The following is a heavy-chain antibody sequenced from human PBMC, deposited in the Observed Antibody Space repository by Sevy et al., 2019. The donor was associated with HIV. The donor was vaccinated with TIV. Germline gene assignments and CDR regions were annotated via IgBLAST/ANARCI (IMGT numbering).Heavy chain of an antibody. Sequence: SEILSLTCTVSGGSITSLYWNWIRQPPGKGLEWIANIYYNGHINYNPSLKSRVTLSLDTSKNQFCLRLSSVTAAYTAMYYCAGENAWGRGYSWGQGTLVTVSS. CDR3: AGENAWGRGYS. D-gene: IGHD1-26*01. CDR1: GGSITSLY. CDR2: IYYNGHI. J-gene: IGHJ4*02. V-gene: IGHV4-59*08.